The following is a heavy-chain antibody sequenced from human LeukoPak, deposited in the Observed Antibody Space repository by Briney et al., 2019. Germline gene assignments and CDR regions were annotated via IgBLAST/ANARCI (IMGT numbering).Heavy chain of an antibody. CDR3: ARDSRDGYNMRYFDY. CDR2: IHTSGRT. J-gene: IGHJ4*02. D-gene: IGHD5-24*01. Sequence: SETLSLTCTVSGGSTSSYYWSWIRQPAGKGLEWIGRIHTSGRTNYNPSLKSRVTISVDTSKNQFSLKLSSVTAADTAVFYCARDSRDGYNMRYFDYWGQGTLVTVSS. CDR1: GGSTSSYY. V-gene: IGHV4-4*07.